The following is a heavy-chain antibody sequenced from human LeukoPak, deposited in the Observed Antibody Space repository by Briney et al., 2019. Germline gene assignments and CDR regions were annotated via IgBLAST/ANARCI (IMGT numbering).Heavy chain of an antibody. CDR2: IWYDGSST. CDR1: GFTFSTYG. J-gene: IGHJ5*02. Sequence: GGSLRLSCAASGFTFSTYGMHWVRQAPGKGLEWVSSIWYDGSSTYYIDSVKGRFTISRDNARNSLYLQMNSLRVDDTAVYYCYPHYYGSGNLNWFDPWGQGTLVTVSS. CDR3: YPHYYGSGNLNWFDP. V-gene: IGHV3-33*03. D-gene: IGHD3-10*01.